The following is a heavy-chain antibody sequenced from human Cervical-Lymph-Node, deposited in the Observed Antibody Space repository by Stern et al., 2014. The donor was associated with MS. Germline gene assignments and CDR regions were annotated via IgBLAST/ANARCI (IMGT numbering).Heavy chain of an antibody. D-gene: IGHD5-24*01. CDR3: ARVENGDRTDY. CDR2: ISFDGSNK. V-gene: IGHV3-30*01. Sequence: VQLVESGGGVVQPGRSLRLSCAASGFTFSNSAMHWVRQAPGKGLEWVAVISFDGSNKYYADSVKGRFTISRDNSKNTLYLLMNSLTAEDTAVYYCARVENGDRTDYWGQGTLVTVS. CDR1: GFTFSNSA. J-gene: IGHJ4*02.